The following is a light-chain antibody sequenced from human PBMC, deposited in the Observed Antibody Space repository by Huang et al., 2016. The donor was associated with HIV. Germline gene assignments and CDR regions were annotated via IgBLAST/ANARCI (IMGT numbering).Light chain of an antibody. CDR3: QQSNDWPLT. J-gene: IGKJ4*01. Sequence: EVVMTQSPATLSASPGERATLSCRASQNINNNLAWYQQKFGQAPRILIHGASTRASGIPARFSGSGSGTEFTLTISSLQSEDFAVYYCQQSNDWPLTFGGGTKVEI. CDR2: GAS. CDR1: QNINNN. V-gene: IGKV3-15*01.